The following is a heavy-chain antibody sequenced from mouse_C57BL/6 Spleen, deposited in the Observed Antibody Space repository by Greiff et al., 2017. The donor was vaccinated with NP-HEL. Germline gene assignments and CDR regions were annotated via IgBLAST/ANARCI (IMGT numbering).Heavy chain of an antibody. J-gene: IGHJ2*01. Sequence: EVKLQESGPGLVKPSQSLSLTCSVTGYSITSGYYWNWIRQFPGNKLEWMGYISYDGSNNYNPSLKNRISITRDTSKNQFFLKLNSVTTEDTATYYCARDRVPHFDYWGQGTTLTVSS. V-gene: IGHV3-6*01. CDR1: GYSITSGYY. D-gene: IGHD5-1*01. CDR2: ISYDGSN. CDR3: ARDRVPHFDY.